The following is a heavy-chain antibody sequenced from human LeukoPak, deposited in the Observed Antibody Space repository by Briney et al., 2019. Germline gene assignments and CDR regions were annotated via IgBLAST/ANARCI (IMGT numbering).Heavy chain of an antibody. V-gene: IGHV3-21*04. CDR1: GFTFSSHN. J-gene: IGHJ4*02. CDR2: IGTDGSYI. Sequence: GGSLRLSCAASGFTFSSHNMNWVRQAPMKGLEWVSSIGTDGSYIYYADSVQGRFTISRDNSKNTLYLQMNSLRAEDTAIYYCAKDLWMTTVSHFDYWGQGTLVTVSS. D-gene: IGHD4-17*01. CDR3: AKDLWMTTVSHFDY.